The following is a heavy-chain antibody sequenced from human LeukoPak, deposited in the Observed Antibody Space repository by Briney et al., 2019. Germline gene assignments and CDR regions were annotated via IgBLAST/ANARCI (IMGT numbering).Heavy chain of an antibody. CDR1: GFTFSSNW. V-gene: IGHV3-7*01. Sequence: PGGSLRLSCAASGFTFSSNWMSWVRQAPGKGLEWVANIKQDGSEKYYVDSVKGRFTISRDNAKNSLYLQMNSLRAEDTAVYYCARIDGAIDYWGQGTLVTVSS. CDR3: ARIDGAIDY. CDR2: IKQDGSEK. J-gene: IGHJ4*02. D-gene: IGHD1-26*01.